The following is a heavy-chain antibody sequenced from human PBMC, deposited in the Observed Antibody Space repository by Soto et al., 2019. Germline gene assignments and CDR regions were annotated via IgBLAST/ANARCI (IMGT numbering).Heavy chain of an antibody. D-gene: IGHD2-21*02. CDR2: ISSSSSTI. V-gene: IGHV3-48*02. J-gene: IGHJ4*02. CDR1: GFTFSSYS. CDR3: TRDPAEKEVVLTATDFDY. Sequence: EVQLVESGGGLVQPGGSLRLSCAASGFTFSSYSMNWVRQAPGKGLEWVSYISSSSSTIYYADSVKGRFTISSDNAKNSVYQQMNSLRDDATAVHYCTRDPAEKEVVLTATDFDYRLQGTLVTVSS.